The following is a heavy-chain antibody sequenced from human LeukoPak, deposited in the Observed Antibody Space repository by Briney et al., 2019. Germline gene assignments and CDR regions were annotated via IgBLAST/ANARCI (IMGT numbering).Heavy chain of an antibody. D-gene: IGHD6-19*01. CDR2: ISGRDNSI. CDR1: GFTFTSFD. V-gene: IGHV3-48*03. CDR3: AKRSVAGDFDY. Sequence: GGSLRLSCAASGFTFTSFDMNWVRQAPGKGLEWVSFISGRDNSIYYADSVKGRFTISRDNAKNSVYLQMNSLRAEDTAVYYCAKRSVAGDFDYWGQGTLVTVSS. J-gene: IGHJ4*02.